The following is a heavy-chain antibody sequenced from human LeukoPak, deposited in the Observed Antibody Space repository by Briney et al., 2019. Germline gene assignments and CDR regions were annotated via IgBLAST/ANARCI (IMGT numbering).Heavy chain of an antibody. CDR1: GFTFSNYA. D-gene: IGHD6-19*01. J-gene: IGHJ4*02. CDR3: AKNQGQWLVPVDY. CDR2: MSGSGGST. V-gene: IGHV3-23*01. Sequence: GGSLRLSCAASGFTFSNYAMSWVRQAPGKGLEWVSSMSGSGGSTYYADSVKGRFTISRDNSKNTLYLQMNNLRAEDTALYYCAKNQGQWLVPVDYWGQGILVTVSP.